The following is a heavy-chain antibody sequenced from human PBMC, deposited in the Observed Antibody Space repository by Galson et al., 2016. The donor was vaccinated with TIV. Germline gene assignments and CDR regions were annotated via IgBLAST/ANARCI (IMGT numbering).Heavy chain of an antibody. CDR2: IVPLSGT. V-gene: IGHV1-69*13. D-gene: IGHD3-16*01. Sequence: SVKVSCKASGYTFTHHPIHWVRQAPGQGLEWMGGIVPLSGTNYAKKFQGRVTVTADEATKTTYMDLSGLRSDDTAVYYCARGGHYALDVWGQGTAVTVSS. J-gene: IGHJ6*02. CDR3: ARGGHYALDV. CDR1: GYTFTHHP.